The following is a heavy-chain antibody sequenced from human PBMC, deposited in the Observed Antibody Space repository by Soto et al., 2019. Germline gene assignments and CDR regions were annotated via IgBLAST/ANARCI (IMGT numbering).Heavy chain of an antibody. CDR2: IYTSGST. D-gene: IGHD3-3*01. CDR1: GGSISSYY. J-gene: IGHJ6*02. CDR3: AREWAYDFWSGYHRHYYYYGMDV. Sequence: PSETLSLTCTVSGGSISSYYWSWIRQPAGKGLEWIGRIYTSGSTNYNPSLKSRVTMSVDTSKNQFSLKLSSVTAADTAVYYCAREWAYDFWSGYHRHYYYYGMDVWGQGTTVTVSS. V-gene: IGHV4-4*07.